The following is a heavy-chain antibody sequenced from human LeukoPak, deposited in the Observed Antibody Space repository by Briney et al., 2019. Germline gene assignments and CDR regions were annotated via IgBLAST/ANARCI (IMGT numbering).Heavy chain of an antibody. CDR3: AKGPYDSSGYYSDY. CDR2: ISGSGGST. D-gene: IGHD3-22*01. Sequence: GKSLTLSCVVSGFNFDNFAMHWVRQPLGKGLEWVSAISGSGGSTYYADSVKGRFTISRDNSKSTLYLQMNSLRAEDTAVYYCAKGPYDSSGYYSDYWGQGTLVTVSS. J-gene: IGHJ4*02. CDR1: GFNFDNFA. V-gene: IGHV3-23*01.